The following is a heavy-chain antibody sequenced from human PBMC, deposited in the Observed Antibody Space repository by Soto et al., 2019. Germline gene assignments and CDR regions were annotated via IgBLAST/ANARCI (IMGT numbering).Heavy chain of an antibody. Sequence: ASVKVSCKASGYTFTSYYMHWVREAPGQGLEWMGIINPSGGSTSYAQKFQGRVTMTRDTSTSTVYMELSSLRSEDTAVYYCARDSRYYDSSGHNPTSMDVWGQGTTVTVSS. CDR3: ARDSRYYDSSGHNPTSMDV. J-gene: IGHJ6*02. CDR1: GYTFTSYY. D-gene: IGHD3-22*01. V-gene: IGHV1-46*01. CDR2: INPSGGST.